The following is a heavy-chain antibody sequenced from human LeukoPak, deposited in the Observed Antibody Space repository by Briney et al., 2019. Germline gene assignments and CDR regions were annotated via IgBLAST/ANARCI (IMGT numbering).Heavy chain of an antibody. CDR3: AKCSTYYYDSSGYYYFDY. V-gene: IGHV3-33*06. Sequence: PGRSLRLSCAASGFTFSSYGMHWVRQAPGKGLEWVAVIWYDGSNKYYADSVKGRFTISRDSSKNTLYLQMNSLRAEDTAVYYCAKCSTYYYDSSGYYYFDYWGQGTLVTVSS. CDR2: IWYDGSNK. D-gene: IGHD3-22*01. J-gene: IGHJ4*02. CDR1: GFTFSSYG.